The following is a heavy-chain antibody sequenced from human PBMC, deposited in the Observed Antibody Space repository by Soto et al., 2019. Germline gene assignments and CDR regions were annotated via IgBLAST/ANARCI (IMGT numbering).Heavy chain of an antibody. CDR1: GFTVSSNY. V-gene: IGHV3-53*01. CDR2: IYSGGST. CDR3: ARAYSRGYYYYGMDV. J-gene: IGHJ6*02. D-gene: IGHD6-13*01. Sequence: GGSLRLSCAASGFTVSSNYMSWVRQAPGKGLEWVSVIYSGGSTYYADSVKGRFTISRDNSKNTLYLQMNSLRAEDTAVYYCARAYSRGYYYYGMDVWGQGTTVTVSS.